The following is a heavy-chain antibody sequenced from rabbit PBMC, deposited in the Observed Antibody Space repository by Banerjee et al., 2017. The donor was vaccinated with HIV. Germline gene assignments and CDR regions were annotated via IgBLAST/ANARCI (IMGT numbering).Heavy chain of an antibody. V-gene: IGHV1S47*01. CDR1: GFSFTDRDV. CDR2: IDPIFGGT. J-gene: IGHJ4*01. Sequence: QEQLEESGGGLVKPEGSLTLTCKASGFSFTDRDVMCWVRQAPGKGLEWIGYIDPIFGGTYYASGVNGRFTISSHNAQNTLFLQLNSLTVADTATYFCVRNSGWGVSYFTLWGPGTLVTVS. CDR3: VRNSGWGVSYFTL. D-gene: IGHD4-1*01.